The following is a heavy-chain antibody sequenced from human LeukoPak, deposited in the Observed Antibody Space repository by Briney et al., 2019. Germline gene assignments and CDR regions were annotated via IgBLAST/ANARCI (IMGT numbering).Heavy chain of an antibody. CDR3: ARVGYSSSIDY. Sequence: KPSETLSLTCTVSGYSISSGYYWGWIRQPPGKGLEWIGSIYHSGSTYYNPSLKSRVTISVDTSKNQFSLKLSSVTAADTAVYYCARVGYSSSIDYWGQGTLVTVSS. CDR2: IYHSGST. V-gene: IGHV4-38-2*02. J-gene: IGHJ4*02. CDR1: GYSISSGYY. D-gene: IGHD6-6*01.